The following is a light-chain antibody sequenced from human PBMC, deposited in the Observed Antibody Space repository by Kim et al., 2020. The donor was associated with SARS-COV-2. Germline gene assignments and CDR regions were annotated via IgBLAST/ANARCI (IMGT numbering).Light chain of an antibody. Sequence: DIQMTQSPSSLSASVGDRVTITCRASQGITNHLAWFQQKPGKAPKSLIYAASSLQSGVPSKFSGSGYGTDFTLTISSLQPEDFATYYCQQYKSYPLTFGGGTKVDI. CDR1: QGITNH. CDR3: QQYKSYPLT. CDR2: AAS. J-gene: IGKJ4*01. V-gene: IGKV1-16*02.